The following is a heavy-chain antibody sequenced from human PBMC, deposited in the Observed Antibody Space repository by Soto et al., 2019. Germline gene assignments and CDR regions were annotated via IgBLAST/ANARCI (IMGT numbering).Heavy chain of an antibody. J-gene: IGHJ4*02. CDR1: GYTFTGYA. Sequence: QVQLVQSGAEEKKPGASVKVSCKASGYTFTGYAMHWVRQAPGQRLEWMGWINAGNGNTKYSQKFQGSVTITTDTSAGTAYMVRSGLRSEDTAVYYCARAVAVPADFDYWGQGTLVTVSS. V-gene: IGHV1-3*05. CDR3: ARAVAVPADFDY. D-gene: IGHD6-19*01. CDR2: INAGNGNT.